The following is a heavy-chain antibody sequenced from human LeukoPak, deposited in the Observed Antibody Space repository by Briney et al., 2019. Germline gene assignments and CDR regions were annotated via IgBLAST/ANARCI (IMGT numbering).Heavy chain of an antibody. CDR1: GFTVSSFY. Sequence: SGGSLRLSCAASGFTVSSFYMSWVRQAPGKGLESVSVISNDGGTYYADSVKGRFTISRGNSKNTVYLQMNSLRAEDTAVYYCAGDKTTSGWYEIDYWGQGALVTVSS. V-gene: IGHV3-53*01. D-gene: IGHD6-19*01. CDR3: AGDKTTSGWYEIDY. J-gene: IGHJ4*02. CDR2: ISNDGGT.